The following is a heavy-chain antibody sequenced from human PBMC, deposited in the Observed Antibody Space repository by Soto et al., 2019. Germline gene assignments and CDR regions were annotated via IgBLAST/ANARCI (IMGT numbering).Heavy chain of an antibody. Sequence: GESLKISCKGSGYSFTSYWISWVRQMPGKALEWMGRIDPSDSYTNYSPSFQGHVTISADKSISTAYLQWSSLKASDTAMYYYASQLGVPAATQLPYYYYGMDVWGQGXTVTDYS. V-gene: IGHV5-10-1*01. D-gene: IGHD2-2*01. CDR2: IDPSDSYT. CDR1: GYSFTSYW. CDR3: ASQLGVPAATQLPYYYYGMDV. J-gene: IGHJ6*02.